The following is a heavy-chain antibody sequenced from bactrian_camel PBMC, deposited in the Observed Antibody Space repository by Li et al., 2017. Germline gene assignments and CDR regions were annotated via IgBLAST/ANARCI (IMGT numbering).Heavy chain of an antibody. J-gene: IGHJ6*01. CDR3: AAVMPYDCYSGSWPQTVAPSGF. V-gene: IGHV3S40*01. CDR2: IEVGRGSR. D-gene: IGHD3*01. CDR1: GYTSRTKR. Sequence: VQLVESGGGLVQPGGSLRLSCAASGYTSRTKRMGWFRQAPGKEREGVACIEVGRGSRYYADSVVGRFTISQDNAENTVYLQMNSLKPEDTGMYYCAAVMPYDCYSGSWPQTVAPSGFWGRGTQVTVS.